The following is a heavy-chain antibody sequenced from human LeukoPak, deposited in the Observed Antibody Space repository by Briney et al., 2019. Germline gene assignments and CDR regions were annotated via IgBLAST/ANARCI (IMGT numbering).Heavy chain of an antibody. J-gene: IGHJ4*02. D-gene: IGHD3-22*01. Sequence: GGSLRLSCAASGFTVSSNYMSWVRQAPGKGLEWVSVLYSGGSTYYADSVKGRFTISRHNSKNTLYLQRNSLRAEDTAVYYCARATYYYDSSGYYYGPYYLDYWGQGTLVTVSS. CDR1: GFTVSSNY. V-gene: IGHV3-53*04. CDR3: ARATYYYDSSGYYYGPYYLDY. CDR2: LYSGGST.